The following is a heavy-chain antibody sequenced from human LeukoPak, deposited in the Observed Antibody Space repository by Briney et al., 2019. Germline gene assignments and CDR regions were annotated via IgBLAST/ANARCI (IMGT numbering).Heavy chain of an antibody. V-gene: IGHV3-30-3*01. Sequence: GGSLRLSCAASGFTFSSYAMHWVRQAPGKGLEWVAVISYDGSNKYYADSVKGRFTISRDNSKNTLYLQMNSQRAEDTAVYYCARDRGNWFDPWGQGTLVTVSS. CDR3: ARDRGNWFDP. J-gene: IGHJ5*02. CDR1: GFTFSSYA. D-gene: IGHD3-16*01. CDR2: ISYDGSNK.